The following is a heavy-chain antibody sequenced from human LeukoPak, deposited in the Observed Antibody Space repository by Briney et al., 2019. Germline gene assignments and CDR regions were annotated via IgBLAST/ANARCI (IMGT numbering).Heavy chain of an antibody. CDR1: GGSISSSSYY. D-gene: IGHD1-26*01. CDR2: IYYSGST. J-gene: IGHJ3*02. CDR3: ARREVVGSYYGGRAFDI. Sequence: SETLSLTCTVSGGSISSSSYYWGWIRQPPGKGLEWIGSIYYSGSTYYNPSLKSRVTISVDTSKNQFSLKLSSATAADTAVYYCARREVVGSYYGGRAFDIWGQGTMVTVSS. V-gene: IGHV4-39*01.